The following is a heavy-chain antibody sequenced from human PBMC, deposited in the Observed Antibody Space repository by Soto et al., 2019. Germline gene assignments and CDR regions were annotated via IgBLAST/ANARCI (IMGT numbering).Heavy chain of an antibody. D-gene: IGHD3-22*01. V-gene: IGHV3-15*07. CDR3: TTTYYYDSSAPYFDY. J-gene: IGHJ4*02. CDR2: IKSKTDGGTT. CDR1: GFTFSNAW. Sequence: GGSLRLSCAASGFTFSNAWMNWVRQAPGKGLEWVGRIKSKTDGGTTDYAAPVKGRFTISRDDSKNTLYLQMNSLKTEDTAVYYCTTTYYYDSSAPYFDYWGQGTLVTVSS.